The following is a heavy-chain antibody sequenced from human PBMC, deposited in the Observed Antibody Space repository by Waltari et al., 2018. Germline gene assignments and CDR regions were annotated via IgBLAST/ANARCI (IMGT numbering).Heavy chain of an antibody. CDR1: GGSISGYF. Sequence: QVQLQESGPGLVKPSETLSLTCTVSGGSISGYFWTWIRQPPGKGLEWIGHIYNSGSTTYNPALNNRGTISEDTSNNQFSLRLSSVTAADTAVYFCARSYYDYWSGYPFDRWGQGTLVTVSS. V-gene: IGHV4-59*01. CDR3: ARSYYDYWSGYPFDR. CDR2: IYNSGST. D-gene: IGHD3-3*01. J-gene: IGHJ4*02.